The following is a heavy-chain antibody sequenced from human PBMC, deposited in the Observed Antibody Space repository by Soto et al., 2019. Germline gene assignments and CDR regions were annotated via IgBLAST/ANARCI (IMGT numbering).Heavy chain of an antibody. J-gene: IGHJ4*02. Sequence: QVQLVQSGAEEKKPGASVKVSCKASGYTFTSYAMHWVRQAPGQRLEWMGWINAGNGNTKYSQKSQGRVTMTRDTSASTAYMELSILRSEDTAVYYCAGRRAPYYVDYWGQGTLGTVSS. CDR2: INAGNGNT. CDR3: AGRRAPYYVDY. V-gene: IGHV1-3*05. CDR1: GYTFTSYA. D-gene: IGHD1-26*01.